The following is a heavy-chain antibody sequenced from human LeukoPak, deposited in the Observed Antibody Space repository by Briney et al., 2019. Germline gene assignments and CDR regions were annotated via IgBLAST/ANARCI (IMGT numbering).Heavy chain of an antibody. V-gene: IGHV4-34*01. J-gene: IGHJ6*03. D-gene: IGHD5-18*01. CDR1: GGSFSGYY. Sequence: SETLSLTCAVYGGSFSGYYWSWIRQPPGKGLEWIGEINHSGSTNYNPSLKSRVTISVDTSKSQFSLKLSSVTAADTAVYYCARQAATAFVYYYYYYMDVWGKGTKVTISS. CDR3: ARQAATAFVYYYYYYMDV. CDR2: INHSGST.